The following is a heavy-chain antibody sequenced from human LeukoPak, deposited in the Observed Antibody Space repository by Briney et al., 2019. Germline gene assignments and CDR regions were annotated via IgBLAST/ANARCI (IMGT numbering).Heavy chain of an antibody. CDR3: ARARYYYYYYMDV. CDR2: ICYSGST. CDR1: GGSISSYY. Sequence: SETLSLTCTVSGGSISSYYWSWIRQPPGKGLEWIGYICYSGSTNYNPSLKSRVTISVDTSKNQFSLKLSSVTAADTAVYYCARARYYYYYYMDVWGKGTAVTISS. J-gene: IGHJ6*03. V-gene: IGHV4-59*01.